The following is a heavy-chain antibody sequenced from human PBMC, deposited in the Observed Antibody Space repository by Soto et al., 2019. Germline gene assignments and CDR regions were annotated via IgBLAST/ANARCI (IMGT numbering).Heavy chain of an antibody. D-gene: IGHD6-13*01. Sequence: QVQLQESGPGLVKPSATLYLTCTVSGGSVSSGGYCWSWIGHRPGNGRVWIGYIYYSGSTNYNTSLRSRVTISAGTAKKQITLKLSSVTAADTSVYYWSSHWIADSGRPFDYWGQGTMVTVSS. CDR2: IYYSGST. J-gene: IGHJ4*02. CDR1: GGSVSSGGYC. CDR3: SSHWIADSGRPFDY. V-gene: IGHV4-61*08.